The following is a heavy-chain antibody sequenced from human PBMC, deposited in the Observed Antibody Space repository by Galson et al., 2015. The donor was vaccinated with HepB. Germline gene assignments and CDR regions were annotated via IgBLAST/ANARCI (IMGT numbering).Heavy chain of an antibody. V-gene: IGHV3-7*01. Sequence: SLRLSCAASGFTFSDYWMSWVRQAPGKGLEWVATIKQDGSEKYYVNSVKGRFTISRDNAKNSLYLQMNNLRPEDTAVYYCARGGDCSGGSCYDPSDYWGQGTLVTVSS. CDR2: IKQDGSEK. CDR1: GFTFSDYW. CDR3: ARGGDCSGGSCYDPSDY. J-gene: IGHJ4*02. D-gene: IGHD2-15*01.